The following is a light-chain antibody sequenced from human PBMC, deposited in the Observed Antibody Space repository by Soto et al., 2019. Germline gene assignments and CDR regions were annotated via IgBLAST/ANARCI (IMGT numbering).Light chain of an antibody. CDR1: QSISSW. J-gene: IGKJ4*01. CDR3: QQYNSYPFT. Sequence: DIQMTQSPSTLSASVGERVTITCRASQSISSWLAWYQQKPGKAPKLLIYDASSLESGVPSRFSGSGSGTEFTPTISSLQPDDFATYYYQQYNSYPFTFGGGTKVEIK. CDR2: DAS. V-gene: IGKV1-5*01.